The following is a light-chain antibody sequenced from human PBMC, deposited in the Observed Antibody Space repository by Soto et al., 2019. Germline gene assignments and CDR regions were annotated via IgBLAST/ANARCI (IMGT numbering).Light chain of an antibody. V-gene: IGKV2-28*01. CDR1: QSLLHSNGYNY. CDR2: LGS. J-gene: IGKJ4*01. Sequence: DIVMTQSPLSLPVTPGEPASISCRSSQSLLHSNGYNYLDWYLQKPGQSPQLLIYLGSNRASGVPDRVSGSGSGTDFTLKISRVEAEDGGVYYCMQALQTRGFGGGTNVEIK. CDR3: MQALQTRG.